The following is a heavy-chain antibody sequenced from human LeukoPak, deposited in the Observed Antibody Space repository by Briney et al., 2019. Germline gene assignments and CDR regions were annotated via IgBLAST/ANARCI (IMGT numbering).Heavy chain of an antibody. Sequence: ASVKVSCKASGYTFTSYGISWVRQAPGQGLEWMGWISAYNGNTNYAQKLQGRVTMTTDTSTSTAYMELRSLRSDDTAVYYCARGNYDSWSGYYGGYFDYWGQGTLVTVSS. CDR1: GYTFTSYG. CDR2: ISAYNGNT. J-gene: IGHJ4*02. V-gene: IGHV1-18*01. CDR3: ARGNYDSWSGYYGGYFDY. D-gene: IGHD3-3*01.